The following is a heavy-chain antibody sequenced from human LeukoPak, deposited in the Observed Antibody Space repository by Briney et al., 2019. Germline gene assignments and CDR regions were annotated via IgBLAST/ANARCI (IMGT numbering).Heavy chain of an antibody. CDR2: VYYNGNT. Sequence: KPSETLSLTCTVSGASISSSSYYRGYFRQPPGKGLEWIGSVYYNGNTYYNPSLKSRATISADTSKNQFSLKLSSVTAADTAVYYCARVGGWVFEWASLPRFMKDAFDIWGQGTMVTVSS. J-gene: IGHJ3*02. V-gene: IGHV4-39*01. CDR1: GASISSSSYY. CDR3: ARVGGWVFEWASLPRFMKDAFDI. D-gene: IGHD3-3*01.